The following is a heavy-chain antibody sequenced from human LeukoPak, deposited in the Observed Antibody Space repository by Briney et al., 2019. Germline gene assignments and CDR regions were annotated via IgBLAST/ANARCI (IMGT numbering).Heavy chain of an antibody. J-gene: IGHJ4*02. CDR2: INGDGRNI. CDR1: GFTFSSYW. Sequence: GGSLRLSCVASGFTFSSYWMHWVRQDPRKGLVWVSRINGDGRNINYADSVKGRFTISRDNSKNTLYLQMDSLRAEDTALYYCAKLTGDYGNWGQGTLVTVSS. D-gene: IGHD7-27*01. CDR3: AKLTGDYGN. V-gene: IGHV3-74*01.